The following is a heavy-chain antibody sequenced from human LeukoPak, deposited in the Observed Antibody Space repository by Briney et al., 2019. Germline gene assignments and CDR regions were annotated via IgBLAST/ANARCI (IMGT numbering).Heavy chain of an antibody. J-gene: IGHJ4*02. Sequence: GGSLRLSCAASGFTFSSYGMHWVRQAPGKGLEWVAFIRYDGSNKYYADSVKGRFTISRDNSKNTLYLQMNSLRAEDTAVYYCAKRRGVRYCTNGVCYTDYWGQGTLVTVSS. D-gene: IGHD2-8*01. CDR3: AKRRGVRYCTNGVCYTDY. V-gene: IGHV3-30*02. CDR2: IRYDGSNK. CDR1: GFTFSSYG.